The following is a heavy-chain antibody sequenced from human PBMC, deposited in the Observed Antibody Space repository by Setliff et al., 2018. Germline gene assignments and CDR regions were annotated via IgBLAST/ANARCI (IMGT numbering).Heavy chain of an antibody. CDR3: ARQTTVTTRGPLDY. D-gene: IGHD4-17*01. CDR2: IYPSDSHT. CDR1: GYTFTTNW. Sequence: GESLKISCKGSGYTFTTNWIAWVRQMPGKGLEWLGIIYPSDSHTRYSPSFQGQVTISADKSISTAYLQWSSLKASDTAMYYCARQTTVTTRGPLDYWGQGTLVTVSS. V-gene: IGHV5-51*01. J-gene: IGHJ4*02.